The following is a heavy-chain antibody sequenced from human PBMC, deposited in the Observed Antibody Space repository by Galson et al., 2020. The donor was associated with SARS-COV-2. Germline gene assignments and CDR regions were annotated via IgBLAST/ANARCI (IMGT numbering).Heavy chain of an antibody. CDR1: GGTFSSYA. CDR2: IIPIFGTA. D-gene: IGHD5-18*01. CDR3: ARDWESVYGYFGDYGMDV. V-gene: IGHV1-69*13. Sequence: SVKVSCKASGGTFSSYAISWVRQAPGQGLEWMGGIIPIFGTANYAQKFQGRVTITADESTSTAYMELSSLRSEDTAVYYCARDWESVYGYFGDYGMDVWGQGTTVTVSS. J-gene: IGHJ6*02.